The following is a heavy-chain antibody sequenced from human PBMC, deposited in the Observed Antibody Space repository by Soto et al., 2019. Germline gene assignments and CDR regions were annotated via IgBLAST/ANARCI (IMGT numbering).Heavy chain of an antibody. V-gene: IGHV3-13*01. J-gene: IGHJ4*02. CDR3: ARAATYSSGPTYDY. Sequence: GGSLRLSCAASGFTFSSYDMHWVRQATGKGLEWVSAIGTAGDTYYPGSVKGRFTISRENAKNSLYLQMNSLRAGDTAVYYCARAATYSSGPTYDYWGQGTLVTVSS. CDR1: GFTFSSYD. CDR2: IGTAGDT. D-gene: IGHD6-19*01.